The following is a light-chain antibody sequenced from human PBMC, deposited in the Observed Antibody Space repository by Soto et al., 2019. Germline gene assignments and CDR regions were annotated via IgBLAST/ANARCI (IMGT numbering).Light chain of an antibody. Sequence: QSALTQPASVSGSPGQSVTISCTGTSRDVGGNTDDSWYQQRPGKAPKLMIYEVSHRPSGVSDRFSGSKAGNTASLTMSGLQAEDEADYYCSSSTSSSTYVFGTGTKVTVL. V-gene: IGLV2-14*01. CDR2: EVS. CDR1: SRDVGGNTD. CDR3: SSSTSSSTYV. J-gene: IGLJ1*01.